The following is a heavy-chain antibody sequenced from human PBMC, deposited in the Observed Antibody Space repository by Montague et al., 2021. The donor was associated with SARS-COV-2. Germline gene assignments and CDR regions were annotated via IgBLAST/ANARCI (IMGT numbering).Heavy chain of an antibody. Sequence: PALVKPTQTLTLTCTFSGISLSTSGVGVAWIRQPPGKALEWLALIYWDDDERYSPSMRSRLTITKDTSENQVVLRMTNRDPMDTATYYCAPLGFDSRSYYTPHNWFDPWGQGILVTVSS. J-gene: IGHJ5*02. V-gene: IGHV2-5*02. CDR3: APLGFDSRSYYTPHNWFDP. D-gene: IGHD3-10*01. CDR2: IYWDDDE. CDR1: GISLSTSGVG.